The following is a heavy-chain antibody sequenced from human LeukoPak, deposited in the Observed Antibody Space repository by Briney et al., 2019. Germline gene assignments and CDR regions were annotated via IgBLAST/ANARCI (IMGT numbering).Heavy chain of an antibody. Sequence: SQTLSLTCTVSGGSISSGGYYWSWIRQHPGKGLEWIGYIYYSGSTYYNPSLKSRVTISVDTSKNQFSLKLSSVTAADTALDDCARGGGGSTYVFRELDYWGQGTLVTVSS. CDR1: GGSISSGGYY. D-gene: IGHD3-16*01. CDR2: IYYSGST. J-gene: IGHJ4*02. V-gene: IGHV4-31*03. CDR3: ARGGGGSTYVFRELDY.